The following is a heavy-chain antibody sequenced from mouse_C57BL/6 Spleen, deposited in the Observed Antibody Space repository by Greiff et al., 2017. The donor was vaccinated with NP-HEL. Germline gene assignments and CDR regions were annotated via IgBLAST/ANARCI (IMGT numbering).Heavy chain of an antibody. D-gene: IGHD2-4*01. CDR2: IDPANGNT. V-gene: IGHV14-3*01. J-gene: IGHJ4*01. CDR3: ASGDYDYDDGYAMDY. Sequence: VQLKESVAELVRPGASVKLSCTASGFNIKNTYMHWVKQRPEQGLEWIGRIDPANGNTKYAPKFPGKATITADTSSNTAYLQLSSLTSEDTAIYYCASGDYDYDDGYAMDYWGQGTSVTVSS. CDR1: GFNIKNTY.